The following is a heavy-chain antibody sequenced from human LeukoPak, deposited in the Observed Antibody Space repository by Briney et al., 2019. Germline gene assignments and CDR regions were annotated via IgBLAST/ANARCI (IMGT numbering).Heavy chain of an antibody. CDR2: MNPNSGNT. CDR1: GYTFTSYD. Sequence: ASVKVSCKASGYTFTSYDINWVRQATGQGLEWMGWMNPNSGNTGYAQKFQGRVTTTRNTSISTAYMELSSLRSEDTAVYYCARESAARGFDYWGQGTLVTVSS. V-gene: IGHV1-8*01. J-gene: IGHJ4*02. D-gene: IGHD6-6*01. CDR3: ARESAARGFDY.